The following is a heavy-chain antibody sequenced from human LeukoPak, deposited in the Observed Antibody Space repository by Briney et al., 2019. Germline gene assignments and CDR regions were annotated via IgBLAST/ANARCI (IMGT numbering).Heavy chain of an antibody. CDR1: GGSISSGSYY. V-gene: IGHV4-61*02. CDR2: IYTSGST. Sequence: PSQTLSLTCTVSGGSISSGSYYWSWIRQPAVKGLEWIGRIYTSGSTNYNPSLQSRVTMSVDKSKNQFSQKLSSVTAADTAVYYCARDIGSGGVWFDYWGQGTLVTVSS. D-gene: IGHD3-10*01. J-gene: IGHJ4*02. CDR3: ARDIGSGGVWFDY.